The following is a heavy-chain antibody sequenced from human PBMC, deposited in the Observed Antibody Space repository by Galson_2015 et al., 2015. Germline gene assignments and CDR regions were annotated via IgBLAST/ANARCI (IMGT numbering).Heavy chain of an antibody. J-gene: IGHJ4*02. V-gene: IGHV3-23*01. Sequence: SLRLSCAASGFTFSSYAMSWVRQAPGKGLEWVSAISGSGGSTYYADSVKGRFTISRDNSKNTLYLQMNSLRAEDTAVYYCAKDAVVTYYYDSSGYPTTTYFDYWGQGTLVTVPS. D-gene: IGHD3-22*01. CDR2: ISGSGGST. CDR3: AKDAVVTYYYDSSGYPTTTYFDY. CDR1: GFTFSSYA.